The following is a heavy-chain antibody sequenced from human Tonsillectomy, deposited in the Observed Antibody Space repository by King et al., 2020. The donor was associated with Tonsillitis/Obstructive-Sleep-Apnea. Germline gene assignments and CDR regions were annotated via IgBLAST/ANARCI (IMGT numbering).Heavy chain of an antibody. J-gene: IGHJ6*03. CDR3: AKEGYSKPYYYYSYMDV. CDR2: ISYDGSNK. CDR1: GFTFSSYG. D-gene: IGHD4-11*01. Sequence: VQLVESGGGVVQPGRSLRLSCAASGFTFSSYGMHWVRQAPGKGLEWVAVISYDGSNKYYADSVKGRFTISRDNSKNTLYLQMNSLRAEDTAVYYCAKEGYSKPYYYYSYMDVWGKGTTVTVSS. V-gene: IGHV3-30*18.